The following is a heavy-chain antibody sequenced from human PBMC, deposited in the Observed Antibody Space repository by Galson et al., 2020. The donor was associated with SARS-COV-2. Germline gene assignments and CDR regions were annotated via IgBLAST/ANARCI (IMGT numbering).Heavy chain of an antibody. CDR3: AVFTVSTSSEFFQH. V-gene: IGHV3-53*01. CDR2: THDQDSI. CDR1: GFTVSFNY. D-gene: IGHD2-2*01. J-gene: IGHJ1*01. Sequence: QLGESLKISCAVSGFTVSFNYMSWVRQAPGKGLECVSTTHDQDSIYYADSVKGRFTVSRDDSKNMLYLQMNSLRAEDTAVYFCAVFTVSTSSEFFQHWGHGTLVTVSS.